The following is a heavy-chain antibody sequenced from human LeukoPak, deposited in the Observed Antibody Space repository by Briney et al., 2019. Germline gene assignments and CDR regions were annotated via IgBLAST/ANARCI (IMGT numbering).Heavy chain of an antibody. CDR2: ISYGGSNK. Sequence: GGSLRLSCAASGFTFSSYGMHWVRQAPGKGLEWVAVISYGGSNKYYADSVKGRFTISRDNSKNTLYLQMNSLRAEDTAVYYCAKARDGYNDYWGQGTLVTVSS. CDR1: GFTFSSYG. D-gene: IGHD5-24*01. V-gene: IGHV3-30*18. J-gene: IGHJ4*02. CDR3: AKARDGYNDY.